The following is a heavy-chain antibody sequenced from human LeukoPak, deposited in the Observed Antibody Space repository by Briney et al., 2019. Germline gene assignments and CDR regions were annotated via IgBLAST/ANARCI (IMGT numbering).Heavy chain of an antibody. CDR1: GGSISSYY. CDR3: AGEGSYCGGDCYPYFDY. V-gene: IGHV4-59*06. Sequence: SETLSLTCTVSGGSISSYYWSWIRQHPGKGLEWIGYIYYSGSTYYNPSLKSRVTISVDTSKNQFSLKLSSVTAADTAVYYCAGEGSYCGGDCYPYFDYWGQGTLVTVSS. D-gene: IGHD2-21*02. CDR2: IYYSGST. J-gene: IGHJ4*02.